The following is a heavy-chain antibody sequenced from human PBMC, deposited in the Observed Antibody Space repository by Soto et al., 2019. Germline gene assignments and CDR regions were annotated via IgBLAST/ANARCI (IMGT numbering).Heavy chain of an antibody. J-gene: IGHJ6*02. CDR3: AGAVLLAPYV. Sequence: SETLSLTCSVSGGSITSHYWTWVRQPPGKGLEWIGYMYYSGRTNYNPSLKSRVTVSIDPSKNQFSLQMSSITAADTAVYYCAGAVLLAPYVRGQGTTVTVS. D-gene: IGHD2-15*01. V-gene: IGHV4-59*08. CDR2: MYYSGRT. CDR1: GGSITSHY.